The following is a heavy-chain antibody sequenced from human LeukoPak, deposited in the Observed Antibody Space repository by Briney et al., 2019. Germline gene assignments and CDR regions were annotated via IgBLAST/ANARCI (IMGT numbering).Heavy chain of an antibody. D-gene: IGHD6-13*01. CDR3: AREIKGIAAAGGSFDY. Sequence: SETLSLTCTVPGGSISSYYWSWIRQPPGKGLEWIGYIYYSGSTNYNPSLKSRVTISVDTSKNQFSLKLSSVTAADTAVYYCAREIKGIAAAGGSFDYWGQGTLVTVSS. J-gene: IGHJ4*02. CDR1: GGSISSYY. CDR2: IYYSGST. V-gene: IGHV4-59*01.